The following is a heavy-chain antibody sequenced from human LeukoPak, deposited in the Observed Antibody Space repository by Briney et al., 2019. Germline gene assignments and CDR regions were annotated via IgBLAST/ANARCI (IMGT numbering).Heavy chain of an antibody. CDR3: ASARITIGFDY. CDR1: GYTFTSYD. V-gene: IGHV1-8*03. CDR2: MNPNSGNT. J-gene: IGHJ4*02. D-gene: IGHD3-3*01. Sequence: ASVKVSCKASGYTFTSYDINWVRQATGQGLEWMGWMNPNSGNTGYAQKFQGRVTITRNTSISTAYMELSSLRSDDTAVYYCASARITIGFDYWGQGTLVTVSS.